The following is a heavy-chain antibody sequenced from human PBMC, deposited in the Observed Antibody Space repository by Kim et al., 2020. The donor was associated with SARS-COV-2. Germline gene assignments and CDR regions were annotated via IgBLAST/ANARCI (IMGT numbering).Heavy chain of an antibody. CDR3: ARDHLDY. Sequence: GGSLRPSCAAAGFSVTTFDMSWVRQAPGKGLEWISYISGGRGATYYADSVMGRFTISRDSAKNSLYLQMSSLRNEDTAVYYCARDHLDYWGQGTLVAVSS. V-gene: IGHV3-48*02. CDR2: ISGGRGAT. CDR1: GFSVTTFD. J-gene: IGHJ4*02.